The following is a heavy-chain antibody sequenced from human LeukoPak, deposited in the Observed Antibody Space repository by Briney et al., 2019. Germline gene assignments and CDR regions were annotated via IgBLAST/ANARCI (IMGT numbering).Heavy chain of an antibody. Sequence: ASVKVSCKASGYTFNNYYIHWVRQAPGQGLEWMGRINPYSGDTNSAQKLQGRVTMTRDTSINTAYMELRSLRSDDAAVYFCAITYANNAFDIWGQGTMVSVSS. J-gene: IGHJ3*02. D-gene: IGHD2-8*01. CDR2: INPYSGDT. CDR1: GYTFNNYY. CDR3: AITYANNAFDI. V-gene: IGHV1-2*06.